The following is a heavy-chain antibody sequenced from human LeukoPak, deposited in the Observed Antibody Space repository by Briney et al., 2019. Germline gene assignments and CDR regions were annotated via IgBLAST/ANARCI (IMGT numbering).Heavy chain of an antibody. CDR1: GGTFISYA. CDR2: IIPIVGTT. D-gene: IGHD3-22*01. V-gene: IGHV1-69*13. CDR3: ARGGYYYDSSGYSHLPDY. Sequence: GASVKVSCKASGGTFISYAFSWVRQAPGQGLEWMGGIIPIVGTTNYAQMFQGRVTITADESTSTAYMELSSLRSEDTAVYYCARGGYYYDSSGYSHLPDYWGQGTLVTVS. J-gene: IGHJ4*02.